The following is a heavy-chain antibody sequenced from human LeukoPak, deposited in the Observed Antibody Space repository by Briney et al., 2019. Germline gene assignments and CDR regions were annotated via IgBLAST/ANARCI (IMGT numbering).Heavy chain of an antibody. D-gene: IGHD4/OR15-4a*01. V-gene: IGHV1-8*01. CDR1: GYTFTSYD. CDR3: ARVRRKNWFDP. J-gene: IGHJ5*02. Sequence: ASVKVSCEASGYTFTSYDINWVRQATGQGLEWMGWMNPNSGNTGYAQKFQGRVTMTRNTSISTAYMELSSQRSEDTAVYYCARVRRKNWFDPWGQGTLVTVSS. CDR2: MNPNSGNT.